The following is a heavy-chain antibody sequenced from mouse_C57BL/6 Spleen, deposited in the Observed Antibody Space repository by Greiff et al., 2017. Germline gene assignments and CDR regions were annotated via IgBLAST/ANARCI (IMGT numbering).Heavy chain of an antibody. CDR2: IYPRSGNT. CDR1: GYNFTSYG. CDR3: ATGGMDY. Sequence: VQLQQSGAELARPGASVKLSCKASGYNFTSYGISWVKQRTGQGLEWIGEIYPRSGNTYYNEKFKGKATLTADKSSSTAYMELRSLTSEDSAVYFCATGGMDYWGQGTSVTVSS. V-gene: IGHV1-81*01. J-gene: IGHJ4*01.